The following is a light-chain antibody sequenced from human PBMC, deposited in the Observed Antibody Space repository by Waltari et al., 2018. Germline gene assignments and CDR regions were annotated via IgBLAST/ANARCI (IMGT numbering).Light chain of an antibody. Sequence: DIVMTQSPLSLPVTPGVPASISCRSSQSLLHSNGYMYLDWYLQRPGQSPQLLIYLGSNLASGVPDRFSGSVSGTDFTLEISRVEAEDVGVYFCMQALQTPYTFGQGTKLEIK. CDR1: QSLLHSNGYMY. J-gene: IGKJ2*01. V-gene: IGKV2-28*01. CDR2: LGS. CDR3: MQALQTPYT.